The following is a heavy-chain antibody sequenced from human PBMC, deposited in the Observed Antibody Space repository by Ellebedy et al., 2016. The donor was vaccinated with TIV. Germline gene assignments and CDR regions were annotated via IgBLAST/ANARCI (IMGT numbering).Heavy chain of an antibody. D-gene: IGHD5-24*01. Sequence: SETLSLTXAVYGGSFSGYYWSWIRQPPGKGLEWIGEINHSGSTNYNPSLKSRVTISVDTSKNQFSLKLSSVTAADTAVYYCARGSRDGYNPTDYWGQGTLVTVSS. V-gene: IGHV4-34*01. CDR2: INHSGST. CDR1: GGSFSGYY. J-gene: IGHJ4*02. CDR3: ARGSRDGYNPTDY.